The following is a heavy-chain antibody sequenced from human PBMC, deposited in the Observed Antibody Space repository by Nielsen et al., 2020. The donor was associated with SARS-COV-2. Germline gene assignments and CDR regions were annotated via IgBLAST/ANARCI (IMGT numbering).Heavy chain of an antibody. Sequence: GGSLRLSCAASGFTFSNYAMSWVRQAPGKGLEWVSGISWNSGSIGYADSVKGRFTISRDNSKNTLYLQMNSLRAEDTAVYYCATYPTTRDYWYFDLWGRGTLVTVSS. CDR3: ATYPTTRDYWYFDL. D-gene: IGHD1-1*01. CDR1: GFTFSNYA. J-gene: IGHJ2*01. CDR2: ISWNSGSI. V-gene: IGHV3-23*01.